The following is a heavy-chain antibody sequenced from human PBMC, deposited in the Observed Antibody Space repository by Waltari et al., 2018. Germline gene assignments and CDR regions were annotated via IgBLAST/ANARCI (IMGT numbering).Heavy chain of an antibody. Sequence: QVQLQQWGAGLLKPSETLSLTCAVDGGSFGGYYWRWIRQPPGKGLEWIGEINGSGSTNYNPSLKSRFTISVDTSKNQVSLKLSSVTAADTAVYYCARGGLAVPINKFYYYVMDVWGQGTTVTVSS. J-gene: IGHJ6*02. CDR3: ARGGLAVPINKFYYYVMDV. CDR1: GGSFGGYY. D-gene: IGHD6-19*01. V-gene: IGHV4-34*01. CDR2: INGSGST.